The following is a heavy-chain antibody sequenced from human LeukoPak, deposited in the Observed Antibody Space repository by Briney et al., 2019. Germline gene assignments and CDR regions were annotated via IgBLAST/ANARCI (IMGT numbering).Heavy chain of an antibody. D-gene: IGHD6-13*01. CDR3: ARGGAAAAPNWFDP. J-gene: IGHJ5*02. Sequence: GGSLRLSCAASGFTFSSYSMNWVRQAPGKGLEWVSSISNSSSYIYYADSVKGRFTISRDNAKNSLYLQMNSLRAEDTAVYYCARGGAAAAPNWFDPWGQGTLVTVSS. CDR1: GFTFSSYS. CDR2: ISNSSSYI. V-gene: IGHV3-21*01.